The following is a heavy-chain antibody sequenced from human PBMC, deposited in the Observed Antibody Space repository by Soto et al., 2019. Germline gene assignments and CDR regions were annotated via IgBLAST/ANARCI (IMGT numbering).Heavy chain of an antibody. CDR1: GFTFSSYW. Sequence: EVQLVESGGGLVQPGGSLRLSCAASGFTFSSYWMHWVRQARGKGLVWVSRINSDGSSTSYADSMKGRFTISRDNAKNTLYLQMNSLRAEDTAVYYCARPRPYCGGDCPDSWGQGTLVTVSS. CDR2: INSDGSST. V-gene: IGHV3-74*01. D-gene: IGHD2-21*02. CDR3: ARPRPYCGGDCPDS. J-gene: IGHJ4*02.